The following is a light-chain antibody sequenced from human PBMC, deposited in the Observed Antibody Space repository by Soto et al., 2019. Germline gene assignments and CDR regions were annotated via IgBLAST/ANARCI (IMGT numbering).Light chain of an antibody. J-gene: IGKJ1*01. CDR2: RAS. V-gene: IGKV1-5*03. Sequence: DIQMTQSPSTLSASVGGRVTITCRASQNINNWLAWYQQKPAKAPKLLLYRASSCENGVPSRFSGRGSGTDVILTITSLQRGYLATYYCQHYSSDSSFGKGTKVQIK. CDR3: QHYSSDSS. CDR1: QNINNW.